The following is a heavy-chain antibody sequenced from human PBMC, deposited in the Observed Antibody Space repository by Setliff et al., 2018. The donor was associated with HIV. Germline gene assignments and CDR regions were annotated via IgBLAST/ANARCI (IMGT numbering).Heavy chain of an antibody. CDR2: ISAYNGNT. D-gene: IGHD1-1*01. J-gene: IGHJ6*03. V-gene: IGHV1-18*01. CDR3: ARGNYYYYYYMDV. Sequence: ASVKVSCKASGYTFTSYGITWVRQAPGQGLDWMGWISAYNGNTNYAQKFQGRVTMTTDTSTSTAYMELRSLRSDDTAVYYCARGNYYYYYYMDVWGKGTTVTVSS. CDR1: GYTFTSYG.